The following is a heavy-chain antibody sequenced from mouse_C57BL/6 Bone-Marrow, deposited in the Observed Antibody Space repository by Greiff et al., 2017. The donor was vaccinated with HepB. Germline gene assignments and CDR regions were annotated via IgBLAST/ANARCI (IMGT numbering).Heavy chain of an antibody. Sequence: QVQLQQPGAELVKPGASVKMSCKASGYTFTSYWITWVKQRPGQGLEWIGDIYPGSGSTNYNEKFKSKATLTVDTSSSTAYMQLSSLTSEDAAVDYCARGGYYYGRYDAMDYWGQGTSVTVSS. CDR2: IYPGSGST. V-gene: IGHV1-55*01. CDR3: ARGGYYYGRYDAMDY. CDR1: GYTFTSYW. J-gene: IGHJ4*01. D-gene: IGHD1-1*01.